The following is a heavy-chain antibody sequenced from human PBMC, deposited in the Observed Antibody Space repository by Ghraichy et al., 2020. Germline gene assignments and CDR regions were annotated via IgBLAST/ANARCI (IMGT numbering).Heavy chain of an antibody. CDR2: ISGNGNHM. Sequence: VSYISGNGNHMFYTDSVKGRFSISRDNAKNSVYLQMNSLRDEDTAVYYCARDRLPSCVVSCGFDSWGQGSL. J-gene: IGHJ4*02. V-gene: IGHV3-11*01. D-gene: IGHD2-21*01. CDR3: ARDRLPSCVVSCGFDS.